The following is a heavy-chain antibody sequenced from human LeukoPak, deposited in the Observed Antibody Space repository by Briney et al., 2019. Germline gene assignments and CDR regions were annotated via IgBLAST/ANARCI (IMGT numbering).Heavy chain of an antibody. CDR1: GFTVSSNY. CDR2: IYSGDST. CDR3: VKDLSGSWAFDY. V-gene: IGHV3-53*05. D-gene: IGHD6-13*01. Sequence: GGSLRLSCAASGFTVSSNYMSWVRQAPGKGLEWVSVIYSGDSTYYADSVKGRFTISRDNSKNTLYLQMSSLRAEDTAVYYCVKDLSGSWAFDYWGQGTLVTVSS. J-gene: IGHJ4*02.